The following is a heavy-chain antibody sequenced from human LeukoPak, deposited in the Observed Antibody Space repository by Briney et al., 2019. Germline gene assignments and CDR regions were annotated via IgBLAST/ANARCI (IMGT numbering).Heavy chain of an antibody. CDR1: GFTFSSYW. J-gene: IGHJ3*02. Sequence: GGSLRLSCAASGFTFSSYWMNWARQAPGKGLEWVASINHNGNVNYYVDSAKGRFTISRDNAKNTLYLQMNSLRAEDTAVYYCARVGYYYDTLDAFDIWGQGTMVTVSS. CDR2: INHNGNVN. D-gene: IGHD3-22*01. V-gene: IGHV3-7*01. CDR3: ARVGYYYDTLDAFDI.